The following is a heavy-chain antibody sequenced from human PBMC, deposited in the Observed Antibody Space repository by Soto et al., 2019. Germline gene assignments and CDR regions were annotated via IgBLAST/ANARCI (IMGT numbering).Heavy chain of an antibody. CDR1: GFTFNSYD. CDR2: IGISGDT. J-gene: IGHJ6*02. Sequence: EVQLVESGGGLVQPGGSLRLSCAASGFTFNSYDMHWVRQPTGKGLEWVSAIGISGDTHYPGSVKGRFTISRENAKNSLYLQMNSLRPGDTAVYYCARGSVYPYYYNGMDVWGQGTTVTVSS. D-gene: IGHD3-16*02. CDR3: ARGSVYPYYYNGMDV. V-gene: IGHV3-13*01.